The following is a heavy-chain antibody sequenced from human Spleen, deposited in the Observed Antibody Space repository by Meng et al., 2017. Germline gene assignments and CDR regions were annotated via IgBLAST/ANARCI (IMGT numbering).Heavy chain of an antibody. CDR1: GGSISSSNW. J-gene: IGHJ2*01. CDR2: IFHSGST. V-gene: IGHV4-4*02. Sequence: QVQLQQWGAGLLTPSETLSLTCSVSGGSISSSNWWNWVRQPPGKGLEWIGEIFHSGSTNYNPSLKSRVTISVDKSKNQFSLRLSSVTAADTAVYYCARDLSRDWYFDLWGRGTLVTVSS. CDR3: ARDLSRDWYFDL. D-gene: IGHD3-9*01.